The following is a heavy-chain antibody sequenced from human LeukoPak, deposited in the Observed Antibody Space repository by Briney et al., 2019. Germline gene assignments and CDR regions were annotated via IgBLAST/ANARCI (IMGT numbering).Heavy chain of an antibody. Sequence: SVKVSCKASGGTFSSYAISWVRQAPGQGLEWMGGIIPIFGTANYAQKFQGRVTITADKSTSTAYMELSRLRSDDTAVYYCARDLGAVAGSGDFDYWGQGTLVTVSS. D-gene: IGHD6-19*01. V-gene: IGHV1-69*06. CDR2: IIPIFGTA. CDR3: ARDLGAVAGSGDFDY. J-gene: IGHJ4*02. CDR1: GGTFSSYA.